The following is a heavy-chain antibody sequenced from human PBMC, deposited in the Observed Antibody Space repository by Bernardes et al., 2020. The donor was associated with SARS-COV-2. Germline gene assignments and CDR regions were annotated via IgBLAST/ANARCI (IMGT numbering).Heavy chain of an antibody. V-gene: IGHV2-26*01. D-gene: IGHD2-21*02. CDR1: GFSLSNARMG. CDR3: ARILEVVTAPFDY. J-gene: IGHJ4*02. Sequence: SGPTLVKPTETLTLTCTVSGFSLSNARMGVSWIRQPPGKALEWLAHIFSNDEKSYTRSLKSRLTISKDTSKGQVVLSMTNMDPVDTATYYCARILEVVTAPFDYWGQGTLVTVSS. CDR2: IFSNDEK.